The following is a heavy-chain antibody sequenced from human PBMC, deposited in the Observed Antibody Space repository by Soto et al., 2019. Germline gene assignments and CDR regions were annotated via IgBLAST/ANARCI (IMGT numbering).Heavy chain of an antibody. D-gene: IGHD5-12*01. CDR2: ISAYNGNT. CDR3: TRDNGYESDY. Sequence: QVQLVQSGAEVKKPGASVKVSCKASGYTFTSYGISWVRQAPGQGLEWMGWISAYNGNTNYAQKRQGRVTMTTETSTSTAYMGLRSLRSEDTAVDYCTRDNGYESDYWGQGALATVSS. CDR1: GYTFTSYG. V-gene: IGHV1-18*01. J-gene: IGHJ4*02.